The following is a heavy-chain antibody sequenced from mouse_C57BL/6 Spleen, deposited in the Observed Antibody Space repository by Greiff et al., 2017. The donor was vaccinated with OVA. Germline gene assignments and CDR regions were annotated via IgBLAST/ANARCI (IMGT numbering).Heavy chain of an antibody. CDR2: INPNNGGS. D-gene: IGHD3-2*02. J-gene: IGHJ2*01. V-gene: IGHV1-22*01. Sequence: VQLKQSGPELVKPGASVKMSCKASGYTFTDYNMHWVKQSHGKSLEWIGYINPNNGGSSYNQKFKGKATLTVNKSSSTAYMELRSLTSEDSAVYYCSSPAQAIDYWGQGTTLTVSS. CDR1: GYTFTDYN. CDR3: SSPAQAIDY.